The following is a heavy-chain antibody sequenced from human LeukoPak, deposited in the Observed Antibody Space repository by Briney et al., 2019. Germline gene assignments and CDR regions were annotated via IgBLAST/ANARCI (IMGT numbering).Heavy chain of an antibody. V-gene: IGHV4-39*01. Sequence: SETLSLPCTVSGGSISSSSYYWGWIRQPPGKGLEWIGSIYYSGSTYYNPSLKSRVTISVDTSKNQFSLKLSSVTAADTAVYYCARRGRNYYYYMDVWGKGSTVTVSS. D-gene: IGHD2-15*01. CDR2: IYYSGST. CDR3: ARRGRNYYYYMDV. J-gene: IGHJ6*03. CDR1: GGSISSSSYY.